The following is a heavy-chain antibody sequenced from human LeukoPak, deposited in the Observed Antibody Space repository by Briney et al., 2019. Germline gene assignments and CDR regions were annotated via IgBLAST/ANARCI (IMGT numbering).Heavy chain of an antibody. D-gene: IGHD4-17*01. Sequence: GGSLRLSYAASGFTVRNNYMSWVRQPSGKGLEWVSVIYSGGSTYYADYVKGRFTIYRDHSKNTLYLQMNSLRAEDTAVYYCAREEGSDYGDYFYGMDVWGQGTTVTVSS. CDR3: AREEGSDYGDYFYGMDV. CDR2: IYSGGST. V-gene: IGHV3-66*01. CDR1: GFTVRNNY. J-gene: IGHJ6*02.